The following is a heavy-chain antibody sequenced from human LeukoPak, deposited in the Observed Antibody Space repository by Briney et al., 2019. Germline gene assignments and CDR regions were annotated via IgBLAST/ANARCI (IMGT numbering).Heavy chain of an antibody. CDR1: GGSINNSY. J-gene: IGHJ4*02. Sequence: PSETLSLTCTVSGGSINNSYWTWIRQPPGKGLEWIGHIYYSGSTNYSPSLKSRVTISVDTSKNQFSLKLSSVTAADTAVYYCARRSVRKDRRFDYWGQGTLVTVSS. CDR2: IYYSGST. CDR3: ARRSVRKDRRFDY. D-gene: IGHD3-10*02. V-gene: IGHV4-59*12.